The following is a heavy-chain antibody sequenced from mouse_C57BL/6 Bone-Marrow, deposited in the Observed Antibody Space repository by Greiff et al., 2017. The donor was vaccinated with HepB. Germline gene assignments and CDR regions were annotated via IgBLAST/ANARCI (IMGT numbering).Heavy chain of an antibody. J-gene: IGHJ3*01. CDR2: IYPGDGDT. V-gene: IGHV1-82*01. Sequence: QVQLQQSRPERVKPGASVKISYKASGYAFSSSWMNWVKQRPGKGLEWIGRIYPGDGDTNYNGKFKGKATLTADKSSSTAYMQLSCLTSGDSAVSYCATVLAWGPSTLVTAST. CDR3: ATVLA. D-gene: IGHD1-1*01. CDR1: GYAFSSSW.